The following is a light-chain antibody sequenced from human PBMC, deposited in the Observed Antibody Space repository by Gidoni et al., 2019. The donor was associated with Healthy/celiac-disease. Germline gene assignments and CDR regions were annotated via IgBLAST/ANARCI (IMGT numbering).Light chain of an antibody. V-gene: IGKV3-11*01. J-gene: IGKJ1*01. CDR3: QQRSNWPPSWT. Sequence: EIVLTQSPATLSLSPGERATLSCRASQSFSSYLAWYQQKPGQAPRLLIYDASNRATGIPARFSGSGSGTDFTLTISSLEPEDFAVYYCQQRSNWPPSWTFXQXTKVEIK. CDR1: QSFSSY. CDR2: DAS.